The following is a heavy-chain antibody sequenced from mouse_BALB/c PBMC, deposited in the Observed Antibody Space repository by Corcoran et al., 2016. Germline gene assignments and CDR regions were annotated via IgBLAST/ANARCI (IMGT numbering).Heavy chain of an antibody. CDR3: ANWDWYFDV. CDR2: IDPANGNT. J-gene: IGHJ1*01. Sequence: EVQLQQSGAELVKPGASVKLSCTASGFNIKDTYMHWVKQRLEQGLEWIGRIDPANGNTKYDPKFQGKATITADTSSNTAYQQLSSLTSEDTAVYYCANWDWYFDVWGAGTTVTVSS. CDR1: GFNIKDTY. V-gene: IGHV14-3*02. D-gene: IGHD4-1*01.